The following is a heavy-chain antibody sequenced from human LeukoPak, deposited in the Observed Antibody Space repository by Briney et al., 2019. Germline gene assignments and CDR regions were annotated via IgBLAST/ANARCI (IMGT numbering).Heavy chain of an antibody. D-gene: IGHD2-2*01. V-gene: IGHV5-51*01. CDR1: RYSFTSYW. CDR3: ARHYCSSTSCYPGHGWFDP. J-gene: IGHJ5*02. CDR2: IYPGDSDT. Sequence: GESLKISCKGSRYSFTSYWIGWVRQMPGKGLEWMGIIYPGDSDTRYSPSFQGQVTISANKPISTAYLQWSSLKASDTAMYYCARHYCSSTSCYPGHGWFDPWGQGTLVTVSS.